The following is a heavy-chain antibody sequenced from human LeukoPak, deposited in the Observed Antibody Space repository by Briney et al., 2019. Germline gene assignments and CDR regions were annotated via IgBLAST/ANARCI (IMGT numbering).Heavy chain of an antibody. CDR2: IYYSGST. D-gene: IGHD1-26*01. V-gene: IGHV4-61*08. Sequence: SETLSLTCTVSGGSISTSGYYWSWIRQPPGKGLEWIGYIYYSGSTNYNPSLKSRVTISVDTSKNQFSLKLSSVTAADTAVYYCARTPIGDNWFDPWGQGTLVTVSS. CDR3: ARTPIGDNWFDP. CDR1: GGSISTSGYY. J-gene: IGHJ5*02.